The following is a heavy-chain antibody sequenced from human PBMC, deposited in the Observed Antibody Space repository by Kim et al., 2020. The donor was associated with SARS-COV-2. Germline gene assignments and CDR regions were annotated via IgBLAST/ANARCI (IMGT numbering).Heavy chain of an antibody. J-gene: IGHJ5*02. V-gene: IGHV3-43*01. D-gene: IGHD6-6*01. Sequence: VKGRFTISRDNSKNSLYLQMNTLRTEDTALYYCAKDASGYSSSSGWFDPWGQGTLVTVSS. CDR3: AKDASGYSSSSGWFDP.